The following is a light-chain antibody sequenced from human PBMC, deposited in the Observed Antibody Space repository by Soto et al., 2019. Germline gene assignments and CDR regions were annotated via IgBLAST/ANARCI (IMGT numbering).Light chain of an antibody. V-gene: IGKV3-11*01. CDR2: DAS. CDR3: QQRRDWPPLT. CDR1: QNVDIY. Sequence: EVVLTQSPVTLALSPGERATLSCRASQNVDIYVAWYQQRPGQAPRLLIYDASNRATGIPARFSGSGSGTDSTPTISSLEPQDFAVYYCQQRRDWPPLTFGGGTKVEIK. J-gene: IGKJ4*01.